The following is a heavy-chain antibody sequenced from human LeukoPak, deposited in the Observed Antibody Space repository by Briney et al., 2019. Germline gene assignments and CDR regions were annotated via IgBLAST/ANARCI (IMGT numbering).Heavy chain of an antibody. CDR1: GFTVSSNY. CDR3: AREVCSSTSCSYYFDY. V-gene: IGHV3-53*01. D-gene: IGHD2-2*01. CDR2: IYSGGST. J-gene: IGHJ4*02. Sequence: GGSLRLSCAASGFTVSSNYMSWVRQAPGKGLEWVSVIYSGGSTYYADSVKGRFTISRDNSKNTLYLQMNSLRAEDTAVYYCAREVCSSTSCSYYFDYWGQGTLVTVSS.